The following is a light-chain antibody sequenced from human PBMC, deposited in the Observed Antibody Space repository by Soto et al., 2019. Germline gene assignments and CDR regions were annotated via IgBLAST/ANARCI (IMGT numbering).Light chain of an antibody. CDR3: LLYYGGAQLV. Sequence: QAVVTQEPSLTVSPGGTVTLTCASSTGAVTSGNYPSWFQQRPGQAPRTLIYTTNSKHSWPPARFSGSLLGDKAALTLSGVQPEDEADYYCLLYYGGAQLVFGGGTKLTVL. J-gene: IGLJ3*02. CDR1: TGAVTSGNY. V-gene: IGLV7-43*01. CDR2: TTN.